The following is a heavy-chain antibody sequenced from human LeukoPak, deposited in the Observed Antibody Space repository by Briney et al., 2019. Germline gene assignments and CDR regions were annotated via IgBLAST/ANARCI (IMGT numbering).Heavy chain of an antibody. CDR2: ISSSGSTI. J-gene: IGHJ6*03. Sequence: GGSLRLSCAASGFTFSSYEMNWVRQAPGKGLEWVSYISSSGSTIYYADSVKGRFTISRDNAKNSLYLQMNSLRAEDTAVYYCARGDWWLHLYYYYYYMDVWGKGTTVTISS. D-gene: IGHD5-12*01. CDR3: ARGDWWLHLYYYYYYMDV. V-gene: IGHV3-48*03. CDR1: GFTFSSYE.